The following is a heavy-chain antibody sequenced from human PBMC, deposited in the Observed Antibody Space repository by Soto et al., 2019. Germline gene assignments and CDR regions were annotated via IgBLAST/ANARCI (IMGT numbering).Heavy chain of an antibody. V-gene: IGHV4-59*01. D-gene: IGHD4-17*01. CDR2: IYYSGST. CDR1: GGSISSYY. J-gene: IGHJ6*02. Sequence: SETLSLTCTVSGGSISSYYWSWIRQPPGKGLEWIGYIYYSGSTNYNPSLKCRVTISVDTSKNQFSLKLSSVTAADTAVYCCARGYGDGMDVWGQGTTVTVSS. CDR3: ARGYGDGMDV.